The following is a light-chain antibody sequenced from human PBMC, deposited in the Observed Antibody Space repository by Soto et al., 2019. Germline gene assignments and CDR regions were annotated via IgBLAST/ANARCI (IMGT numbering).Light chain of an antibody. CDR1: QSVSYY. CDR3: QQYGTSPWT. J-gene: IGKJ1*01. V-gene: IGKV3-20*01. Sequence: EIVLTQSPGTLSLSPGERATLSCRASQSVSYYLAWYQQKPGQAPRLLIYDASSRATGVPDRFSGSGSGTDFTLTISRLEPEDFAVYYCQQYGTSPWTFGQGTKVEIK. CDR2: DAS.